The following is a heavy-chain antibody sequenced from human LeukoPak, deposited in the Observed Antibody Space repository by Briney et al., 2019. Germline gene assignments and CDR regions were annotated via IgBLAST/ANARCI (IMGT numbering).Heavy chain of an antibody. D-gene: IGHD3-3*01. CDR2: IIPIFGTA. CDR3: ARVPSIYYDFWSGQSYGMDV. Sequence: SVTVSCKASGGTFSSYAISWVRQAPGQGLEWMGGIIPIFGTANYAQKFQGRVTITADESTSTAYMELSSLRSEDTAVYYCARVPSIYYDFWSGQSYGMDVWGQGTTVTVSS. V-gene: IGHV1-69*13. J-gene: IGHJ6*02. CDR1: GGTFSSYA.